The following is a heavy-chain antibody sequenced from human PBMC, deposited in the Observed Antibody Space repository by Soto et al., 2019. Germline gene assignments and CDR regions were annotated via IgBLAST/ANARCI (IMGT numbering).Heavy chain of an antibody. CDR3: ARVERGTATTVVDAFDI. D-gene: IGHD1-1*01. J-gene: IGHJ3*02. CDR2: MSHSGGT. Sequence: QMQLQQWGAGLLKPSETLSLTCAVFGGSVNSGNYYWSWIRQPQGKGLKWIGEMSHSGGTHFTPSRKSRVTISVDTSQSQSSLKMSSVTAADTALYYCARVERGTATTVVDAFDIWGPETMVTVSS. CDR1: GGSVNSGNYY. V-gene: IGHV4-34*01.